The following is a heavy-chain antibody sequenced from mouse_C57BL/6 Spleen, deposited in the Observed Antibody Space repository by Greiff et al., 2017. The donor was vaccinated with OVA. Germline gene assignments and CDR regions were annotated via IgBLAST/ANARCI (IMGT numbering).Heavy chain of an antibody. Sequence: EVKLVESGGDLVKPGGSLKLSCAASGFTFSSYGMSWVRQTPDKRLEWVATISSGGSYTYYPDSVKGRFTISRDNAKNTLYLQMSSLKSEDTAMYYCARLGGNYSSWYFDVWGTGTTVTVSS. CDR1: GFTFSSYG. V-gene: IGHV5-6*01. D-gene: IGHD2-1*01. CDR3: ARLGGNYSSWYFDV. J-gene: IGHJ1*03. CDR2: ISSGGSYT.